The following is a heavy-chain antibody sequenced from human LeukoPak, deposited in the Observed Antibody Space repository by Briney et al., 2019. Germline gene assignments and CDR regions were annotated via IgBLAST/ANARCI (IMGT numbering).Heavy chain of an antibody. CDR1: RFTVSSNY. CDR3: AKIAAAGIRDY. J-gene: IGHJ4*02. Sequence: GGSLRLSCAASRFTVSSNYMSWVRQAPGKGLEWVSVIYSGGSTYYADSVKGRFTISRDNSKNTLYLQMNSLRAEDTAVYYCAKIAAAGIRDYWGQGTLVTVSS. V-gene: IGHV3-53*01. CDR2: IYSGGST. D-gene: IGHD6-13*01.